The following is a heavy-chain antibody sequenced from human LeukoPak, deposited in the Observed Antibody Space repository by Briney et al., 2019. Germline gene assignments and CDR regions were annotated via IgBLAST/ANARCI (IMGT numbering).Heavy chain of an antibody. CDR1: GGSITSGGYS. CDR3: ARVVAAAGNNWFDP. D-gene: IGHD6-13*01. V-gene: IGHV4-30-4*07. CDR2: IHDSGST. J-gene: IGHJ5*02. Sequence: SETLSLTCAVSGGSITSGGYSWSWIRQTPGKGLEWIAYIHDSGSTYYNPSLKSRISISIDTSKNHFSLKLSSMTAADTAVYYCARVVAAAGNNWFDPWGQGTLVTVSS.